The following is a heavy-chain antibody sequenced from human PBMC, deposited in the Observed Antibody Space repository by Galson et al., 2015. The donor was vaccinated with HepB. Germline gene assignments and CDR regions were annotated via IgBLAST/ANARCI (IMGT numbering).Heavy chain of an antibody. CDR2: IYPGDSGT. Sequence: QSGAEVKKPGESLKISCKGSGYSFTSYWIGWVRQMPGKGLEWMGIIYPGDSGTRYSPSFQGQVTISADKSISTAYLQWSSLKASDTAMYYCARQGNYYDSSGYYWSRSPTYYYYGMDVWGQGTTVTVSS. J-gene: IGHJ6*02. V-gene: IGHV5-51*01. D-gene: IGHD3-22*01. CDR3: ARQGNYYDSSGYYWSRSPTYYYYGMDV. CDR1: GYSFTSYW.